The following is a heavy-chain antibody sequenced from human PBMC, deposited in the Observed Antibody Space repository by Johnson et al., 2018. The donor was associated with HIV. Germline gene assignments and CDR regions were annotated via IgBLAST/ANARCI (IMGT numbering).Heavy chain of an antibody. J-gene: IGHJ3*02. CDR3: GRGEEAYCGGDCYSGAFDI. CDR2: INWSGGIT. V-gene: IGHV3-20*04. CDR1: GFTFSSYG. D-gene: IGHD2-21*02. Sequence: EVQLVESGGGVVQPGRSLRLSCAASGFTFSSYGMNWVRQAPGKRLEWVSSINWSGGITAYADSVKGRFTISRDNAKNSLYLQMNSLRAEDTALYYCGRGEEAYCGGDCYSGAFDIWGHGTMVTVSS.